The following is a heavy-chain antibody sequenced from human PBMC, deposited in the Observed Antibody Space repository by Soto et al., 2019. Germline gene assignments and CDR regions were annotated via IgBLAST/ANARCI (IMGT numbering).Heavy chain of an antibody. CDR1: GYTFTSYG. J-gene: IGHJ5*02. D-gene: IGHD5-18*01. CDR3: ARVDTAMVRARSWFDP. V-gene: IGHV1-18*04. CDR2: ISAYNGNT. Sequence: ASVKVSCKASGYTFTSYGISWVRRAPGQGLEWMGWISAYNGNTNYAQKLQGRVTMTTDTSTSTAYMELRSLRSDDTAVYYCARVDTAMVRARSWFDPGAREPWSPSPQ.